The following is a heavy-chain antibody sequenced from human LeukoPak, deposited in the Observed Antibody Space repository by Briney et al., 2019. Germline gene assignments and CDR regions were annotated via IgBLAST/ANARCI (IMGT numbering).Heavy chain of an antibody. CDR2: IKGSGSEK. Sequence: PGGSLRLSCVVSGFTFSDYRMNWVRQAPGKGLEWVANIKGSGSEKYYLDSVKGRFTISRDNSWNTLYLQMNSLTVEDTAVYYCARGWGEKGRCRGGTCNNPEFDYWGQGALVIVSS. CDR3: ARGWGEKGRCRGGTCNNPEFDY. D-gene: IGHD2-15*01. CDR1: GFTFSDYR. V-gene: IGHV3-7*01. J-gene: IGHJ4*02.